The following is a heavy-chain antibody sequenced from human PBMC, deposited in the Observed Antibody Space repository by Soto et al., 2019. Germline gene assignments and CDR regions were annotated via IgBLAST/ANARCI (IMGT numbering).Heavy chain of an antibody. J-gene: IGHJ4*02. D-gene: IGHD4-17*01. Sequence: QVQLVQSGAEVKKPGASVKVSCKASGYIFTSYGISWVRQAPGQGLEWMAWISGYNGNTNYAQNVQGRATKTTNTSTTTAYMELRSLRSDDTAVYYCARVLHFGDYPLGYWGQGTLVTVSS. V-gene: IGHV1-18*01. CDR2: ISGYNGNT. CDR1: GYIFTSYG. CDR3: ARVLHFGDYPLGY.